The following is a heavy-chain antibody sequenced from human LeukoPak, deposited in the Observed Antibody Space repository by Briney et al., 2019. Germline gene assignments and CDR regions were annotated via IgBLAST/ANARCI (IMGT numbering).Heavy chain of an antibody. V-gene: IGHV3-30-3*01. J-gene: IGHJ4*02. CDR3: ARGGYYGSGSPPSLYFDY. CDR2: TSSDLNVK. D-gene: IGHD3-10*01. CDR1: GFTFRNYV. Sequence: PGGSLRLSCAASGFTFRNYVIHWVRQAPGKGLEWVAVTSSDLNVKLYADSVKGRFTVSRDNSRSTLYLQMNSLRPEDTAIYYCARGGYYGSGSPPSLYFDYWGRGTLVTVSS.